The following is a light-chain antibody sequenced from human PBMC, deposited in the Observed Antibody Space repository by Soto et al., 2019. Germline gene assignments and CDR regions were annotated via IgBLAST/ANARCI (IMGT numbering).Light chain of an antibody. V-gene: IGLV1-44*01. CDR1: SSNIGGTNY. CDR3: APWDDSLNGYV. CDR2: SLN. Sequence: QSVLTQPPSASGTPGQRVFISCSGSSSNIGGTNYAYWYQQLPGAAPKLLIYSLNQRPSGVPDRFSASKSGTSASLAISGLQSEDEGDYHCAPWDDSLNGYVFGPGTKLTVL. J-gene: IGLJ1*01.